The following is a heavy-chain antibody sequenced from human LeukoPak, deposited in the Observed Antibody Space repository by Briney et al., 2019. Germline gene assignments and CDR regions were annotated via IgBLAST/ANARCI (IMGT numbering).Heavy chain of an antibody. Sequence: AGRSLTLSCAASEFTFTTYGMHWVRQAPRKGRGWVAFIYYDGSNIYYADYVKGRFTISRDISKNTLYLQMDSLRAEDTAIYDCARDWKTNSFDYWGQGTLVTVSS. CDR3: ARDWKTNSFDY. J-gene: IGHJ4*02. CDR1: EFTFTTYG. V-gene: IGHV3-33*01. D-gene: IGHD1-1*01. CDR2: IYYDGSNI.